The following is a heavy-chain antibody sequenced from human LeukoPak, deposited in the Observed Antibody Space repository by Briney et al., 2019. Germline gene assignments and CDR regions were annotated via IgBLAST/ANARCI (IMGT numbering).Heavy chain of an antibody. V-gene: IGHV4-34*01. CDR2: INHSGST. CDR3: ARGAMIVVVTPQGWFDP. D-gene: IGHD3-22*01. Sequence: SETLSLTYAVYGGSFSGYYWSWIRQPPGKGLEWIGEINHSGSTNYNPSLKSRVTISVDTSKNQFSLKLSSVTAADTAVYYCARGAMIVVVTPQGWFDPWGQGTLVTVSS. CDR1: GGSFSGYY. J-gene: IGHJ5*02.